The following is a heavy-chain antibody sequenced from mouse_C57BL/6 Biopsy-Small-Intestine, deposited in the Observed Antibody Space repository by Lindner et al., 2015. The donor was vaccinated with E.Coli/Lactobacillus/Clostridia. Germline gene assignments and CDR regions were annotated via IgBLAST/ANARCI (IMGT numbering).Heavy chain of an antibody. CDR1: GYAFSSSW. V-gene: IGHV1-82*01. CDR2: IYPGDGDT. J-gene: IGHJ4*01. CDR3: ARPLLRYPPYYAMDY. Sequence: VQLQESGPELVKPGASVKISCKASGYAFSSSWMNWVKQRPGKGLEWIGRIYPGDGDTNYNGKFRGKATLTADKSSSTAYMQLSSLTSEDSAVYFCARPLLRYPPYYAMDYWGQGTSVTVSS. D-gene: IGHD1-1*01.